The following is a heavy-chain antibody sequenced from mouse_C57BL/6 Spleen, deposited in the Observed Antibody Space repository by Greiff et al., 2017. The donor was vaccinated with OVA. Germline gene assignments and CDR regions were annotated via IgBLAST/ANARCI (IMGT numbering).Heavy chain of an antibody. Sequence: VQLQQPGAELVKPGASVKLSCKASGYTFTSYWMHWVKQRPGQGLEWIGMIHPNSGSTNYNEKFKSKATLTVDKSSSTAYMQLSSLTSEDSAVYYCARDYGNPWYFDVWGTGTTVTVSS. CDR1: GYTFTSYW. J-gene: IGHJ1*03. V-gene: IGHV1-64*01. CDR3: ARDYGNPWYFDV. D-gene: IGHD2-1*01. CDR2: IHPNSGST.